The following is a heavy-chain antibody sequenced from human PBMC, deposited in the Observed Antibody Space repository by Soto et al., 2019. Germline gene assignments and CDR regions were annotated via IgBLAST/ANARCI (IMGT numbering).Heavy chain of an antibody. D-gene: IGHD6-13*01. CDR3: ARDEGGRIAEGGDY. CDR2: IIPIFGTA. CDR1: GGTFSSYA. V-gene: IGHV1-69*01. J-gene: IGHJ4*02. Sequence: QVQLVQSGAEVKKPGSSVKVSCKASGGTFSSYAISWVRQAPGQGLEWMGGIIPIFGTANYAQKFQGRVTITADESTSKALMELNSLRTEDTAVYYWARDEGGRIAEGGDYWGQGTLGTVFS.